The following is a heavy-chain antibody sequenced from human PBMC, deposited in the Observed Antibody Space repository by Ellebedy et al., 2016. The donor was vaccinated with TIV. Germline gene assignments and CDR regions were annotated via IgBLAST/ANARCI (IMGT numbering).Heavy chain of an antibody. CDR2: IYYSGST. V-gene: IGHV4-39*07. CDR1: GGSISSSGYY. J-gene: IGHJ3*02. CDR3: ATRILAVALNAFDI. Sequence: MPSETLSLTCPVSGGSISSSGYYWDWIRQPPGKGLEWIGKIYYSGSTYYNPSLKSRVTTSVHTSKNQVSLTLSSVTAADTAVYYCATRILAVALNAFDIWGKGTMVTVSS. D-gene: IGHD6-19*01.